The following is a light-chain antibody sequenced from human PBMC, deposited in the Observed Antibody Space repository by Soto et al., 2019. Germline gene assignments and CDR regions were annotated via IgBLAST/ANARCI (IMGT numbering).Light chain of an antibody. CDR3: NSFAGSRGYV. J-gene: IGLJ1*01. CDR2: GVT. Sequence: QSVLTQPASMSGSPGESITISCTGTSSDVSGNNHVSWYQQHPGKAPKLIIYGVTNRPSGVSYRFSGSKSGNTASLTISGLQAEDEADYYCNSFAGSRGYVFGNGTKVTV. V-gene: IGLV2-14*01. CDR1: SSDVSGNNH.